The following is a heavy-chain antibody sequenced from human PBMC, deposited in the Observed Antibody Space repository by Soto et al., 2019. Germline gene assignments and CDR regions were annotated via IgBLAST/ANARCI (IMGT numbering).Heavy chain of an antibody. CDR2: ISAYNGNT. V-gene: IGHV1-18*01. CDR1: GYTFTSYG. CDR3: ARVTPQTTVTTYLESYLDY. J-gene: IGHJ4*02. Sequence: ASVKVXCKASGYTFTSYGISWVRQAPGQGLEWMGWISAYNGNTNYAQKLQGRVTMTTDTSTSTAYMELRSLRSDDTAVYYCARVTPQTTVTTYLESYLDYWGQGTLVTVSS. D-gene: IGHD4-17*01.